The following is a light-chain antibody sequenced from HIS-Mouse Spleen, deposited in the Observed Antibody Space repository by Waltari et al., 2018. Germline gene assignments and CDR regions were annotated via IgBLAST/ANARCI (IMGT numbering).Light chain of an antibody. CDR2: EGS. J-gene: IGLJ2*01. Sequence: QSALTQPASVSGSPGQSITISSTGTSSDVGRSNLLSWYQQHPGKAPKLMIYEGSKRPSGVSNRFSGSKSGNTASLTISGLQAEDEADYYCCSYAGSSTFVVVFGGGTKLTVL. V-gene: IGLV2-23*03. CDR1: SSDVGRSNL. CDR3: CSYAGSSTFVVV.